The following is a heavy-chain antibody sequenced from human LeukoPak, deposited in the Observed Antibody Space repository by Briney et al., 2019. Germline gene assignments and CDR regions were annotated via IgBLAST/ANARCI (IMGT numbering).Heavy chain of an antibody. CDR2: ISGSGGST. CDR3: AKEHGGWNYIQRYMDV. CDR1: GFTFSSYA. V-gene: IGHV3-23*01. D-gene: IGHD1-7*01. J-gene: IGHJ6*03. Sequence: PGGSLRLSCAASGFTFSSYAMSWVRQAPGKGLEWVSAISGSGGSTYYADSVKGRFTISRDNSKNTLYLQMNSLRAEDTAVYYCAKEHGGWNYIQRYMDVWGKGTTVTVSS.